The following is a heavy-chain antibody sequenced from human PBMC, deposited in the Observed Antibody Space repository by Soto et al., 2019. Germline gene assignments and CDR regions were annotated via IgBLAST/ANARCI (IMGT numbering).Heavy chain of an antibody. Sequence: GPSLKVTCKASGGTLSSYAISWVRQAPGQGLEWMGGIIPIFGTANYAQKFQGRVTITADESTSTAYMELSSLRSEDTAVYYCASLRCGGSTSCYQPYYYYYGMDVWGQGTTVTVSS. V-gene: IGHV1-69*13. CDR1: GGTLSSYA. CDR3: ASLRCGGSTSCYQPYYYYYGMDV. J-gene: IGHJ6*02. CDR2: IIPIFGTA. D-gene: IGHD2-2*01.